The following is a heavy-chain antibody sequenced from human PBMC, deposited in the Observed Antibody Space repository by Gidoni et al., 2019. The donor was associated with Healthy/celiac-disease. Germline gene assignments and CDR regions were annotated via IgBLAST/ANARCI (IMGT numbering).Heavy chain of an antibody. CDR3: ARIFLHHSY. CDR1: GGSLSGYY. CDR2: INHSGST. Sequence: QVQLQQWGAGLLKPSETLSLTCAVYGGSLSGYYWSWIRQPPGKGLEWIGEINHSGSTNYNPSLKSRVTISVDTSKNQFSLKLSSVTAADTAVYYCARIFLHHSYWGQGTLVTVSS. D-gene: IGHD3-9*01. V-gene: IGHV4-34*01. J-gene: IGHJ4*02.